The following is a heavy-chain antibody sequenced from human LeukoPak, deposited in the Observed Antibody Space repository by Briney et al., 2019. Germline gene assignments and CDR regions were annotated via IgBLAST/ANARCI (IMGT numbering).Heavy chain of an antibody. Sequence: PGGSLRLSCAASGFTVSSNYMSWVRQAPGKGLEWVSVIYSGGSTYYADSVKGRFTISRDNSKNTLYLQMTSLRPEATALYYCASPGRAALYGSGDYGMDVWGQGTTVTVSS. D-gene: IGHD3-10*01. J-gene: IGHJ6*02. CDR2: IYSGGST. CDR3: ASPGRAALYGSGDYGMDV. V-gene: IGHV3-53*01. CDR1: GFTVSSNY.